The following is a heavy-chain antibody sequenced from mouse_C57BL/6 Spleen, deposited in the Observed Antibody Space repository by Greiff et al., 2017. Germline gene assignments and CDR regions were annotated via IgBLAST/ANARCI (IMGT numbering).Heavy chain of an antibody. Sequence: QVQLQQSGAELARPGASVKLSCKASGYTFTSYGISWVKQRTGQGLEWIGEIYPRSGNTYYNEKFKGKATLTADKSSSTAYMELRSLTSEDSAVYFRARWRLALYGRDWYFDVWGTGTTVTVSS. CDR2: IYPRSGNT. J-gene: IGHJ1*03. V-gene: IGHV1-81*01. CDR1: GYTFTSYG. CDR3: ARWRLALYGRDWYFDV. D-gene: IGHD1-1*01.